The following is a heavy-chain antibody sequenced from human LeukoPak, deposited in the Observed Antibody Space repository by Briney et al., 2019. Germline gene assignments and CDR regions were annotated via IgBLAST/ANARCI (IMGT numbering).Heavy chain of an antibody. Sequence: ASVKVSCKASGYTFTSYGISWVRQAPGQGLEWMGWISAYNGNTNYAQKLQGRVTMTTDTSTSTAYMELRSLRSDDTAVYYCAREGYGDHTYYYYYMDVWGKGTTVTISS. CDR1: GYTFTSYG. D-gene: IGHD4-17*01. V-gene: IGHV1-18*01. CDR3: AREGYGDHTYYYYYMDV. CDR2: ISAYNGNT. J-gene: IGHJ6*03.